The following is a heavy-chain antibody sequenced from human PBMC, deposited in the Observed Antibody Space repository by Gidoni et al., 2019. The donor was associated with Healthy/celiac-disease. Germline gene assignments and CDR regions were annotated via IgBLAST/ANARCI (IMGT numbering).Heavy chain of an antibody. J-gene: IGHJ4*02. D-gene: IGHD3-22*01. CDR3: ASTIEDDSSGHYYFDY. CDR2: IYHSGST. Sequence: QLQLQESGSGLVKPSQTLSLTCAVSGGSISSGGYSWSWIRQPPGKGLEWIGYIYHSGSTYYNPSLKSRVTISVDRSKNQFSLKLSSVTAADTAVYYCASTIEDDSSGHYYFDYWGQGTLVTVSS. CDR1: GGSISSGGYS. V-gene: IGHV4-30-2*01.